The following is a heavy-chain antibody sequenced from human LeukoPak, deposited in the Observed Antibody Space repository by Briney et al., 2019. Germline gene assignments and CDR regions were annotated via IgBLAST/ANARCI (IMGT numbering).Heavy chain of an antibody. CDR1: GYTFTSYG. D-gene: IGHD3-10*01. J-gene: IGHJ5*02. V-gene: IGHV1-18*01. Sequence: GASVKVSRKSSGYTFTSYGISGVRQAPGQGLEWMGWISAYNGNTNYAQKLQGRVTMTTDTSTSTAYMEVRSLRSDDTAVYYCARQHYYGTGTYWFDPWGQGTLVTVSS. CDR2: ISAYNGNT. CDR3: ARQHYYGTGTYWFDP.